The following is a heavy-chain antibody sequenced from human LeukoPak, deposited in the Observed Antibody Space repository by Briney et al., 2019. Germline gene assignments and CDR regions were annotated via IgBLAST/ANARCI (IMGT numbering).Heavy chain of an antibody. CDR2: MNIDSGAT. Sequence: ASVKVSCKATGHMFTDYYIHWVRQAPGQGLEWMGWMNIDSGATKYAQKFRGRVTMTGDTSISTAFMDLTRLRSDDTAVYYCARDSKVTGTSFDSWGQGTLVTVSS. CDR1: GHMFTDYY. CDR3: ARDSKVTGTSFDS. V-gene: IGHV1-2*02. J-gene: IGHJ4*02. D-gene: IGHD6-19*01.